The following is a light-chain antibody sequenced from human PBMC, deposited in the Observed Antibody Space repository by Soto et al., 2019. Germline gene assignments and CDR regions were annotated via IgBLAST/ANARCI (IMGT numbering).Light chain of an antibody. V-gene: IGKV3-11*01. J-gene: IGKJ1*01. CDR2: DAS. CDR3: QQFSSWPPT. CDR1: QSVSSF. Sequence: EIVLTQSPATLSFSPGERATLSCRASQSVSSFLAWYQQKPGQAPRLLIYDASNRATGIPARFSGSGSGTDFTLTISSLEPDDFAVYYCQQFSSWPPTFGQGTKV.